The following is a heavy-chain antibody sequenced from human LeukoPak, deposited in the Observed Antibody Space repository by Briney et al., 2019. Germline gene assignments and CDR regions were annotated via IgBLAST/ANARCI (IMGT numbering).Heavy chain of an antibody. CDR2: INSDGSST. D-gene: IGHD6-19*01. Sequence: GGSLRLSCAASGFTFSSYWMHWVRQAPGKGLVWVSRINSDGSSTNYADSVKGGLTISRDNAKNTLYLQMNSLRAEDTAVYYCARDSSGWMSGSDYWGQGTLVTVSS. J-gene: IGHJ4*02. CDR1: GFTFSSYW. V-gene: IGHV3-74*01. CDR3: ARDSSGWMSGSDY.